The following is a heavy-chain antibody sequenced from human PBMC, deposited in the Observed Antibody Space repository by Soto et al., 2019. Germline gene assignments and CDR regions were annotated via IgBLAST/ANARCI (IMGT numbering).Heavy chain of an antibody. J-gene: IGHJ4*02. CDR3: AKDSSYRGAAAVLPVDY. D-gene: IGHD2-2*01. CDR1: GFTCSGYG. V-gene: IGHV3-30*18. Sequence: GGSLRLSCAASGFTCSGYGMHWVRQAPGKGLEWVADISYDGSNKYYADSVKGRFTISRDNSKNTLYLQMNSLRAEDTAVYYCAKDSSYRGAAAVLPVDYWGQGTLVTVSS. CDR2: ISYDGSNK.